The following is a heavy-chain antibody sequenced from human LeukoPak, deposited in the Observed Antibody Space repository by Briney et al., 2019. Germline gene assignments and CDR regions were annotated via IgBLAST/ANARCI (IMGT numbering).Heavy chain of an antibody. CDR1: GFTFSDAW. Sequence: GGSLRLSCAASGFTFSDAWMSWVRQAPGKGLEWVGRIKSKTDGGTTDYAAPVKGRFTVSRDDSKNTLYLQMNSLKIEDTAVYYCARYYGDSGSQYYFDYWGQGTLVTVSS. V-gene: IGHV3-15*01. D-gene: IGHD3-22*01. CDR3: ARYYGDSGSQYYFDY. CDR2: IKSKTDGGTT. J-gene: IGHJ4*02.